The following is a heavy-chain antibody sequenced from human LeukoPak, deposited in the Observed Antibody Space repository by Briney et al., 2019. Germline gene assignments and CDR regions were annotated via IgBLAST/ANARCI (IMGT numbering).Heavy chain of an antibody. V-gene: IGHV1-8*03. Sequence: GESLKISCKASGYTFTSYDINWVRQATGQGLEWMGWMNPNSGNTGYAQKFQGRVTITRNTSISTAYMELSSLRSEDTAVYYCARARRSITIFGVVGYYFDYWGQGTLVTVSS. CDR3: ARARRSITIFGVVGYYFDY. CDR2: MNPNSGNT. J-gene: IGHJ4*02. D-gene: IGHD3-3*01. CDR1: GYTFTSYD.